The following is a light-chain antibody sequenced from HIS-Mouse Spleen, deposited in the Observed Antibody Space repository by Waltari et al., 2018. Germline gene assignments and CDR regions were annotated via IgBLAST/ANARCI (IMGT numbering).Light chain of an antibody. V-gene: IGLV3-19*01. CDR2: GKN. CDR3: NSRDSSGNHVV. J-gene: IGLJ2*01. CDR1: SLRSYN. Sequence: SSELTQDPAVSVALGQAGRITCQGDSLRSYNASGYQKKPGQDPVLVIYGKNNRPSGIPDRFSGSRSGNTASLTITGAQAEDEADYYCNSRDSSGNHVVFGGGTKLTVL.